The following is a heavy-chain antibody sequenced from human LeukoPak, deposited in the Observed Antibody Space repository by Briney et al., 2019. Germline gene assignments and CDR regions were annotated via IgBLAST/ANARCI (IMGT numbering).Heavy chain of an antibody. CDR1: GYTFTSYY. Sequence: ASVKVSCKASGYTFTSYYMHWVRQAPGQGLEWMGIINPSGGSTSYAQKFQGRVTMTRDMSTSTVYMELSSLRSEDAAVYYCARAPDYYDSSGYYYYYYMDVWGEGTTVTVSS. V-gene: IGHV1-46*01. J-gene: IGHJ6*03. CDR2: INPSGGST. D-gene: IGHD3-22*01. CDR3: ARAPDYYDSSGYYYYYYMDV.